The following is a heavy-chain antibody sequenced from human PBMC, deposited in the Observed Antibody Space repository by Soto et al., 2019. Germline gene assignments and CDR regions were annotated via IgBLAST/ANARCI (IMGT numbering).Heavy chain of an antibody. V-gene: IGHV4-39*01. CDR1: GGSISSSTYY. CDR3: ARVHVPSFDY. Sequence: LSLTCTVSGGSISSSTYYWGWIRQPPGKGLEWIGSIYYSGTTYYNPSLKSRVTISIDTSKNQFSLKLSSVTAADTAVYYCARVHVPSFDYWGQGTLVTVSS. D-gene: IGHD1-1*01. CDR2: IYYSGTT. J-gene: IGHJ4*02.